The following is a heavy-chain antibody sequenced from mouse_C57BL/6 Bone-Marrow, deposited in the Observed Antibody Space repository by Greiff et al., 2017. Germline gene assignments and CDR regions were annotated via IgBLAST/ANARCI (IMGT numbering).Heavy chain of an antibody. CDR1: GFTFSDYY. CDR2: INYDGSST. CDR3: ARAVYSGFFDY. J-gene: IGHJ2*01. D-gene: IGHD2-12*01. V-gene: IGHV5-16*01. Sequence: EVKLVESEGGLVQPGSSMKLSCTASGFTFSDYYMAWVRQVPEKGLEWVANINYDGSSTYYLDSLKSRFIISRDNAKNILYLQMSSLKSEDTATYYCARAVYSGFFDYWGQGTTLTVSS.